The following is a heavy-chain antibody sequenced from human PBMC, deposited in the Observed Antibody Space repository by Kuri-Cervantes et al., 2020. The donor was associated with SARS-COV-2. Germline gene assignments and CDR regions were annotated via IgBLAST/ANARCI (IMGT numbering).Heavy chain of an antibody. CDR3: AKDRNPSWIQAWFDY. D-gene: IGHD5-18*01. CDR2: ISYDGSNK. J-gene: IGHJ4*02. CDR1: GFAFSSYG. V-gene: IGHV3-30*18. Sequence: GESLKISCAASGFAFSSYGMHWVRQAPGKGLEWVAVISYDGSNKYYADSVKGRFTISRDNSKNTLYLQVNSLRAEDTAVYYCAKDRNPSWIQAWFDYWGQGTLVTVSS.